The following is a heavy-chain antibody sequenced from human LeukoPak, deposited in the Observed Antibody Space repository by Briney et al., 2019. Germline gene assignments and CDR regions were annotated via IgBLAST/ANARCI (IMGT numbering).Heavy chain of an antibody. V-gene: IGHV5-51*01. CDR1: GYSFTSYW. Sequence: PGESLQISCQGSGYSFTSYWIGWVRQMPGKGLEWMGIIYPGDSDTRYSPSFQGQVTISADKSISTAYLQWSSLKASDTAIYYCTRTRAMYSSSWYYFDYWGQGTLVTVSS. CDR2: IYPGDSDT. CDR3: TRTRAMYSSSWYYFDY. D-gene: IGHD6-13*01. J-gene: IGHJ4*02.